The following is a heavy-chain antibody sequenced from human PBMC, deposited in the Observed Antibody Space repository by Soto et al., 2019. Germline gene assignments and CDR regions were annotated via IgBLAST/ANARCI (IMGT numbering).Heavy chain of an antibody. V-gene: IGHV1-18*01. Sequence: QVHLVQSGAEVKKPGASVKVSCKASGYTLTSYGISWVRQAPGQGLECMGWISAYNGNTNYAQKLQGRVTMTTDTSTSTDYIELRSMRSDDKAVYYCARALTGGAVWGQGSLVTVSS. D-gene: IGHD3-10*01. J-gene: IGHJ4*02. CDR2: ISAYNGNT. CDR1: GYTLTSYG. CDR3: ARALTGGAV.